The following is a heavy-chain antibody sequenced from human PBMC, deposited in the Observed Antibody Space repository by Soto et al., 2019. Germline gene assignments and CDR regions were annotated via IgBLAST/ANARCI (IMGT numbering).Heavy chain of an antibody. CDR3: AKELRTSTNYYYGMDV. V-gene: IGHV3-23*01. D-gene: IGHD1-26*01. CDR2: ISATGGST. CDR1: GFSFSTDA. J-gene: IGHJ6*02. Sequence: EAQLLESGGGLVQPGGSLRLSCAASGFSFSTDAMSWVRQAPGKGMEWVAVISATGGSTFYADSVKGRFTVSRDNSRNPLYMQMFSLRVEDTALYYCAKELRTSTNYYYGMDVWGQGTTVTVSS.